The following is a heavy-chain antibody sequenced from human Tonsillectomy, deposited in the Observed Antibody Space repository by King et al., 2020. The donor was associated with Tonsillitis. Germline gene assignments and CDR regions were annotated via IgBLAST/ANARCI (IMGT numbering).Heavy chain of an antibody. D-gene: IGHD1-1*01. CDR3: APTERTSHYYYYMDV. V-gene: IGHV4-39*01. CDR1: GGSITSSGYS. J-gene: IGHJ6*03. CDR2: IYYSGST. Sequence: QLQESGPGLVKPSETLSLTCTVSGGSITSSGYSWVWIRQPPGKGLEWIGSIYYSGSTYDNPSLKSRVTISVDTSKNQFSLKLSSVTAADTAVYYCAPTERTSHYYYYMDVWGKGTTVSVSS.